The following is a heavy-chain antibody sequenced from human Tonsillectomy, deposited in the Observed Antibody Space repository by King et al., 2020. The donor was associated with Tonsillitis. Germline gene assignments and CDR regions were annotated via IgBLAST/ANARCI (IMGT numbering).Heavy chain of an antibody. V-gene: IGHV5-10-1*03. CDR2: IDPSDSET. J-gene: IGHJ5*02. Sequence: EMQLVQSGAEVKKPGESLRISCKGSGYSFTSYWINWVRQMPGKGLEWMGKIDPSDSETKYSPSFEGHVTISADKSISTAYLQWSSLKASDTAMYYCVRLGSSWYNWFDPWGQGTLVTVSS. D-gene: IGHD6-13*01. CDR1: GYSFTSYW. CDR3: VRLGSSWYNWFDP.